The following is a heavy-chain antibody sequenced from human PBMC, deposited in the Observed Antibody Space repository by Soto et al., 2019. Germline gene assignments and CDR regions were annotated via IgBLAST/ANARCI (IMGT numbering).Heavy chain of an antibody. J-gene: IGHJ5*02. V-gene: IGHV4-39*01. CDR1: GGSISSSRSY. CDR3: ARQAAAPGIDLWFDP. CDR2: IFYAGNT. Sequence: SETLSLTCNVSGGSISSSRSYWAWFRQPPGKELEWIANIFYAGNTYYNPSLKSRVTVSVNTSKNQFSLKLDSVTAADTAVYYCARQAAAPGIDLWFDPWGQGTLVTVSS. D-gene: IGHD6-13*01.